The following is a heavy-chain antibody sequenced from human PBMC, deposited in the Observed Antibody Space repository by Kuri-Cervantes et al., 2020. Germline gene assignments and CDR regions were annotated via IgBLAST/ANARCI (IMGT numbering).Heavy chain of an antibody. V-gene: IGHV4-39*07. D-gene: IGHD3-16*02. CDR1: GFTFSSYS. J-gene: IGHJ4*02. CDR2: IYYSGST. CDR3: ARDLVRTFGGVIALSEYYFDY. Sequence: ESLKISCAASGFTFSSYSMNWVRQAPGKGLEWIGSIYYSGSTYYNPSLKSRVTISVDTSKNQFSLKLSSVTAADTAVYYCARDLVRTFGGVIALSEYYFDYWGQGTLVTVSS.